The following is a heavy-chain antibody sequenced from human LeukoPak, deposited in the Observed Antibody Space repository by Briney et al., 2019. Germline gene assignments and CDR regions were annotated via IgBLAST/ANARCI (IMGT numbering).Heavy chain of an antibody. Sequence: GRSLRLSCAASGFTFSSYGMHWVRQAPDKGLEWVAVISYDGSNKYYADSVKGRFTISRDNSKNTLYLQMNSLRAEDTAVYYCAKHYGSGSRGDYWGQGTLVTVSS. V-gene: IGHV3-30*18. J-gene: IGHJ4*02. CDR3: AKHYGSGSRGDY. CDR1: GFTFSSYG. D-gene: IGHD3-10*01. CDR2: ISYDGSNK.